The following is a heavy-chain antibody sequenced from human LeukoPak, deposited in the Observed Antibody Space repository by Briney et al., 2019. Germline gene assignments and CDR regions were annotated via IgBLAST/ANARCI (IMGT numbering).Heavy chain of an antibody. V-gene: IGHV1-2*02. J-gene: IGHJ6*03. D-gene: IGHD6-6*01. CDR1: GYTFTGYY. CDR2: INPNSGGT. CDR3: ARVRQYAARPYYYYYMDV. Sequence: GASVKVSCKASGYTFTGYYMHWVRQAPGQGLEWMGWINPNSGGTNYAQKFQGRVTMTRDTSISTAYMELSSLRSEDTAVYYCARVRQYAARPYYYYYMDVWGKGTTVTVSS.